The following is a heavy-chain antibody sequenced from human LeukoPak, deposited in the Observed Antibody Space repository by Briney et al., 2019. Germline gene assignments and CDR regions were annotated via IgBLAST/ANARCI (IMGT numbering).Heavy chain of an antibody. Sequence: ASVKVSCKASGYTFTSYDINWVRQATGQGLEWMGWMNPNSGNTGYAQKFQGRVTITRNTSISTAYMELSSLRSEDTAVYYCARGRGSSSWYDWFDPWGQGTLVTVSS. J-gene: IGHJ5*02. CDR2: MNPNSGNT. D-gene: IGHD6-13*01. V-gene: IGHV1-8*03. CDR1: GYTFTSYD. CDR3: ARGRGSSSWYDWFDP.